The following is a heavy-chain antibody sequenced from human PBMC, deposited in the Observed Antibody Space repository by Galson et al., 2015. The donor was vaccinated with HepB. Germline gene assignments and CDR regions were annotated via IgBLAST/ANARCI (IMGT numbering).Heavy chain of an antibody. CDR2: IYYSGST. V-gene: IGHV4-31*03. CDR3: ARDRGNYDILTGYYYYYGMDV. Sequence: TLSLTCTVSGGSISSGGYYWSWIRQHPGKGLEWIGYIYYSGSTYYNPSLKSRVTISVDTSKNQFSLKLSSVTAADTAVYYCARDRGNYDILTGYYYYYGMDVWGQGTTVTVSS. J-gene: IGHJ6*02. D-gene: IGHD3-9*01. CDR1: GGSISSGGYY.